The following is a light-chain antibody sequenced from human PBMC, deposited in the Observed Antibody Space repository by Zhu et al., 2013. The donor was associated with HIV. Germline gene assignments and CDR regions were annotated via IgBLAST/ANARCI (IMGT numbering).Light chain of an antibody. J-gene: IGKJ4*01. CDR2: GAS. Sequence: EIVLTQSPATLSVSPGEGATLSCRASQSVNSNLAWYQQKPGQAPRLLIYGASTRATAFPARFSGSGFGTDFTLTISSLQSEDSAVYYCQQYYDWPLTFGGGTKMEIK. CDR1: QSVNSN. V-gene: IGKV3-15*01. CDR3: QQYYDWPLT.